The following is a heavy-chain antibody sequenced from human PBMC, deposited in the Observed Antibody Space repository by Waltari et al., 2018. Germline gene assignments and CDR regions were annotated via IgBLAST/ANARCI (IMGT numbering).Heavy chain of an antibody. V-gene: IGHV3-53*01. D-gene: IGHD2-15*01. CDR1: GFTVSSFY. Sequence: VHVEESGGGLMQPGGSLRLSCAASGFTVSSFYMAWVRQAPGKGLEWVSLIYSGGDTYYADSVKGRFTISRDNSKNMVFLQMNSLRVDDTAVYYCARETGVAVAGYGLDIWGQGTTVTVSS. CDR2: IYSGGDT. CDR3: ARETGVAVAGYGLDI. J-gene: IGHJ6*02.